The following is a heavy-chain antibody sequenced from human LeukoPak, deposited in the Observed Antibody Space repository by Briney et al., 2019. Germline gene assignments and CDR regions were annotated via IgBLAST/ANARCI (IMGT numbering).Heavy chain of an antibody. CDR3: ARGRQWLVQGY. V-gene: IGHV4-59*01. CDR2: IYYSGST. D-gene: IGHD6-19*01. J-gene: IGHJ4*02. Sequence: SETLSLTCTVSGGSISSYYWSWIRQPPGKGLEWIGYIYYSGSTNYNPSLKGRVTISVDTSKNQFSLKLSSVTAADTAVYYCARGRQWLVQGYWGQGTLVTVSS. CDR1: GGSISSYY.